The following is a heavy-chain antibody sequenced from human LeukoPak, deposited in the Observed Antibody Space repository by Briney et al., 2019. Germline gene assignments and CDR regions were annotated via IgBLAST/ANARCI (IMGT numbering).Heavy chain of an antibody. CDR1: GGSIGSSNW. CDR2: IYHSGTT. J-gene: IGHJ4*02. D-gene: IGHD4-17*01. Sequence: SGTLSLTCAVSGGSIGSSNWWSWARQPPGKGLEWIGEIYHSGTTNYNPSLKSRVTMSVDKSKNQFSLKLSSVTAADTAIYYCATYFYGDYASYYFDFWGQGTLVTVSP. CDR3: ATYFYGDYASYYFDF. V-gene: IGHV4-4*02.